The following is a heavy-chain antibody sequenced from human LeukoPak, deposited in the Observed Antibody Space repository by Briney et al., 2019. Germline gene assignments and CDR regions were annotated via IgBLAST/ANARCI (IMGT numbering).Heavy chain of an antibody. CDR1: GFTFDDYA. J-gene: IGHJ4*02. CDR2: ISWDGGST. V-gene: IGHV3-43D*03. CDR3: ARDKMVGPTYFDY. Sequence: GGSLRLSCAASGFTFDDYAMHWVRQAPGKGLEWVSLISWDGGSTYYADSVKGRFTISRDNSKNSLYLQMNSLSAEDTAVYYCARDKMVGPTYFDYWGQGTLVTASS. D-gene: IGHD1-26*01.